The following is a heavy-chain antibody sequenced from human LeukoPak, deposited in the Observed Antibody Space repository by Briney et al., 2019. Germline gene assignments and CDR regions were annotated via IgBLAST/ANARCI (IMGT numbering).Heavy chain of an antibody. Sequence: PGGSLRLSCAASGFTFSDYYMSWIRQAPGKGLEGVSYVSSSSSNTNYADSVKGRFTISRDNATNSLYLQMNSLRAGDTAVYYCARGIEATRRSTGTCNYFDYWGQGTLVTVSS. CDR1: GFTFSDYY. D-gene: IGHD5-12*01. CDR3: ARGIEATRRSTGTCNYFDY. CDR2: VSSSSSNT. V-gene: IGHV3-11*06. J-gene: IGHJ4*02.